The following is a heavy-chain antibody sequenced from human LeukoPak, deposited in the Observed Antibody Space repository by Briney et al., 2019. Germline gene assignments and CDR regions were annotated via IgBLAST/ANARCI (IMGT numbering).Heavy chain of an antibody. D-gene: IGHD3-3*01. V-gene: IGHV3-66*01. J-gene: IGHJ4*02. CDR3: ARGNDFWSGHNQYPY. Sequence: PGGSLRLSCAASGFTVSSNYMSWVRQAPGKGLEWVSVIYSGGSTYYADSVKGRFTISRDNSKNTLYLQMNSLRAEDTAVYYCARGNDFWSGHNQYPYWGQGTLVTVSS. CDR2: IYSGGST. CDR1: GFTVSSNY.